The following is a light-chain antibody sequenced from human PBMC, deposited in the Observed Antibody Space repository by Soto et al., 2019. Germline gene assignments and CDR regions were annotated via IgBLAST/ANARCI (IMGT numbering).Light chain of an antibody. Sequence: VMTQSPATLSVTPGEWATLSCRASQSVRSNLAWYQQRPGQAPRLLIYAASTRATGIPARFSGSGSGTEFTLIIDSLQSEDFAVYYCQQYNNWPRTFGQGTMVDIK. J-gene: IGKJ1*01. CDR1: QSVRSN. V-gene: IGKV3-15*01. CDR3: QQYNNWPRT. CDR2: AAS.